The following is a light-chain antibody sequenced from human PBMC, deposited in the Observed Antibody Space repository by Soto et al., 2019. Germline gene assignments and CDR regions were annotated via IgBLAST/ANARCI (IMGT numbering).Light chain of an antibody. CDR1: SNDVGGYKY. J-gene: IGLJ1*01. CDR3: SSFAPGRIYV. CDR2: EVN. V-gene: IGLV2-14*03. Sequence: QSVLTQPASVSGAPGQSITISCTGTSNDVGGYKYVSWYQQRPGTAPKLIMFEVNNRPSGVSDRFSGSRSANTASLTISGLQAQDEADYYCSSFAPGRIYVFGSGTKVTVL.